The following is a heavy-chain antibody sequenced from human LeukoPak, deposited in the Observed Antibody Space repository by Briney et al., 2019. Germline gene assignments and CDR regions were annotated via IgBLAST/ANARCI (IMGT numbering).Heavy chain of an antibody. CDR3: ASLNYGDFSGVDY. CDR1: GGSISNTNW. D-gene: IGHD4-17*01. Sequence: PSETLSLTCAVSGGSISNTNWWSWVRQPPGKGLEWIREIYHSGTTNYNPSLKSRVTILVDKSKNQFSLKLNSVTAADTAVYYCASLNYGDFSGVDYWGQGTLVTVSS. J-gene: IGHJ4*02. V-gene: IGHV4-4*02. CDR2: IYHSGTT.